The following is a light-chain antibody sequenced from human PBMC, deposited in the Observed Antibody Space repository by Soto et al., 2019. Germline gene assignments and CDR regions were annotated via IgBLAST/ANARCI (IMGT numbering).Light chain of an antibody. CDR1: QSISSW. J-gene: IGKJ1*01. V-gene: IGKV1-5*01. CDR2: DAS. CDR3: QQYNSYSRT. Sequence: DIQVTQSPSPLSASVGYRVTVTCRASQSISSWLAWYQQTPGEAPKLLIYDASRLESGAPSRFSGSGSGTEFTLTISSLQPDDFATYYCQQYNSYSRTFGQGTKVDI.